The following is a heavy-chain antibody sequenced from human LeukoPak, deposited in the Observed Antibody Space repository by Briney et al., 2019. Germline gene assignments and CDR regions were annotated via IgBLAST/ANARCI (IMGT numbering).Heavy chain of an antibody. D-gene: IGHD3-10*01. J-gene: IGHJ6*02. CDR2: IKQDGSEK. CDR1: GFTFISYW. CDR3: VRGGYYYGMDV. Sequence: GGSLRLSCAASGFTFISYWMSWVRQAPGKGLEWVANIKQDGSEKYYVDSVKGRFTISRDNAKNSLYLQMNSLRAEDTAVYYCVRGGYYYGMDVWGQGTTVTVSS. V-gene: IGHV3-7*03.